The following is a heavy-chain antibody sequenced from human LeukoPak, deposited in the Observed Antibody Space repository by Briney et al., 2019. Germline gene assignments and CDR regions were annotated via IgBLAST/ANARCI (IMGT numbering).Heavy chain of an antibody. CDR3: ARDLTVTNEDGFDP. Sequence: SETLSLTCTVSGGSISSYYWSWIRQPPGKGLEWIGYIYYSGSTNCNPSLKSRVTISVDTSKNQFSLKLSSVTAADTAVYYCARDLTVTNEDGFDPWGQGTLVTVSS. CDR1: GGSISSYY. J-gene: IGHJ5*02. D-gene: IGHD4-17*01. V-gene: IGHV4-59*01. CDR2: IYYSGST.